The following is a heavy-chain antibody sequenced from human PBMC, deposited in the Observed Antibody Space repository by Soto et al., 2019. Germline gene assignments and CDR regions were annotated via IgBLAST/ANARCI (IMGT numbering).Heavy chain of an antibody. V-gene: IGHV3-30*18. CDR1: RFTFSTYG. D-gene: IGHD4-4*01. J-gene: IGHJ4*02. CDR2: ISYDGSNK. Sequence: SLRLSCGASRFTFSTYGMHWVRQAPGKGLEWVAVISYDGSNKYYADYVKDRFTISRDNSRNTLSLQMNSLRDEDTAVYYCAKVLPALTTTHFLEYWGQGTLVTVSS. CDR3: AKVLPALTTTHFLEY.